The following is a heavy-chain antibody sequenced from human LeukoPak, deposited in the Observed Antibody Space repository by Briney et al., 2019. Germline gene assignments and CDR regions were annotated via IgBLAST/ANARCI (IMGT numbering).Heavy chain of an antibody. J-gene: IGHJ4*02. V-gene: IGHV3-9*01. CDR3: AKDHKWSFDY. D-gene: IGHD2-15*01. CDR2: INWNSVSA. CDR1: GFTFDDYA. Sequence: GGSLRLSCVASGFTFDDYAMHWVRQAPGKGLEWVAGINWNSVSAVYADSLKGRLTISRDNSKNTLYLQMNSLRSEDTAVYYCAKDHKWSFDYWGQGTLVTVSS.